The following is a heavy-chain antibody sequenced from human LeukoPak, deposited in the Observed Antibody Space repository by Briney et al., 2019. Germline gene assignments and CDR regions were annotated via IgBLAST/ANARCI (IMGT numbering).Heavy chain of an antibody. CDR1: GYTFTGYY. CDR3: ARLSALPYYYDSSGYSYDY. D-gene: IGHD3-22*01. J-gene: IGHJ4*02. Sequence: GASVKVSCKASGYTFTGYYMHWVRQAPGQGLEWMGRINPNSGGTNYAQKFQGRVTMTRDTSISTAYMELSRLRSDGTAVYYCARLSALPYYYDSSGYSYDYWGQGTLVTVSS. CDR2: INPNSGGT. V-gene: IGHV1-2*06.